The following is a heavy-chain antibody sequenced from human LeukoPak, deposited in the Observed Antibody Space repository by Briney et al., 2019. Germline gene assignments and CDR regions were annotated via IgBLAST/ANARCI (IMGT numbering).Heavy chain of an antibody. Sequence: PSETLSLTCTVSGGSISSSSYYWGWIRQPPGKGLEWIGSIYYSGSTYYNPSLKSRVTISVDTSKNQFSLKLSSVTAADTAVYYCASYCSSTSCYIAWFDPWGQGTLVTVSS. CDR1: GGSISSSSYY. V-gene: IGHV4-39*07. J-gene: IGHJ5*02. D-gene: IGHD2-2*02. CDR3: ASYCSSTSCYIAWFDP. CDR2: IYYSGST.